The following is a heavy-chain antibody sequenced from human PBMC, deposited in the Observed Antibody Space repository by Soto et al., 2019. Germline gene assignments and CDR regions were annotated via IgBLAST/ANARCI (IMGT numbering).Heavy chain of an antibody. D-gene: IGHD3-3*01. CDR1: GGSFSGYY. CDR3: ARRNFWSGYYSYYYYYMDV. V-gene: IGHV4-34*01. CDR2: INHIGST. J-gene: IGHJ6*03. Sequence: QVQLQQWGAGLLKPSETLSLTCAVYGGSFSGYYWSWIRQPPGKGLEWIGEINHIGSTNYNPSLKSRVTISVDTSKNQFSLKLSSVTAADTAVYYCARRNFWSGYYSYYYYYMDVWGKGTTVTVSS.